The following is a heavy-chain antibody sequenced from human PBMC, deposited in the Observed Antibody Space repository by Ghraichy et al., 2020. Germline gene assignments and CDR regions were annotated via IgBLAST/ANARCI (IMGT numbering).Heavy chain of an antibody. J-gene: IGHJ6*02. CDR1: GFTFSNAW. CDR2: IKSKTDGGTT. V-gene: IGHV3-15*01. CDR3: TTDTAAGTVKSWGPLGMDV. D-gene: IGHD4-17*01. Sequence: GGSLRLSCAASGFTFSNAWMSWVRQAPGKGLEWVGRIKSKTDGGTTDYAAPVKGRFTISRDDSKNTLYLQMNSLKTEDTAVYYCTTDTAAGTVKSWGPLGMDVWGQGTTVTVSS.